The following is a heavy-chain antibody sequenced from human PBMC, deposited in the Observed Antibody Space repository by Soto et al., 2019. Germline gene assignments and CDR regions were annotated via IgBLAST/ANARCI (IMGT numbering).Heavy chain of an antibody. J-gene: IGHJ6*02. CDR1: GFTFSGSA. V-gene: IGHV3-73*01. Sequence: GGSLRLSCAASGFTFSGSAMHWVRQASGKGLEWVGRIRSKANSYATAYAASVKGRFTISRDDSKNTAYLQMNSLKTEDTAVYYCTRQGEQYSSSSGGLYYYYGMDVWGQGTTVTVSS. CDR2: IRSKANSYAT. CDR3: TRQGEQYSSSSGGLYYYYGMDV. D-gene: IGHD6-6*01.